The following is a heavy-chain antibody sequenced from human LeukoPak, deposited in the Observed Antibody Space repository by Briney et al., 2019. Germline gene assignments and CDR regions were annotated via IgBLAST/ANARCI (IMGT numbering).Heavy chain of an antibody. CDR2: IGTAGDT. CDR3: ARVLRGYSGYDYWYFDL. J-gene: IGHJ2*01. V-gene: IGHV3-13*01. D-gene: IGHD5-12*01. CDR1: GFTFSSYD. Sequence: GSLRLSCAASGFTFSSYDMHWVRQATGKGLEWVSAIGTAGDTYYPGSVKGRFTIPRENAKNSLYLQMNSLRAGDTAVYYCARVLRGYSGYDYWYFDLWGRGTLVTVSS.